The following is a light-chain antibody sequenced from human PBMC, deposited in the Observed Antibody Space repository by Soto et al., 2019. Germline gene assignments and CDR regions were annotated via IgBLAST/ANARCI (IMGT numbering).Light chain of an antibody. Sequence: QSVLTQPPSASGTPGQRVTTSCSGSSSNIGDNPVNWYQQLPGAAPKLLIYIKDQRPSGVPDRFSGSKSGTSASLAISGLQPEDEADYYCAAWDDSLNALFGTGTKLTVL. CDR2: IKD. J-gene: IGLJ1*01. CDR1: SSNIGDNP. V-gene: IGLV1-44*01. CDR3: AAWDDSLNAL.